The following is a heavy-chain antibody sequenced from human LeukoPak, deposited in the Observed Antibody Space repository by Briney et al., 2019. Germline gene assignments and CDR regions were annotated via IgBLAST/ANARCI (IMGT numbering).Heavy chain of an antibody. CDR2: IKEDGSEK. CDR3: ARAFDSSSWYNIGT. D-gene: IGHD6-13*01. V-gene: IGHV3-7*01. Sequence: GGSLRLSCAASGFSFSSFWLSWVRQAPEKGLEWVANIKEDGSEKYYVDSVKGRFTISRDNAKKSLYLQMSSLRAEDTAVYYCARAFDSSSWYNIGTWGQGTLVTVSS. J-gene: IGHJ5*02. CDR1: GFSFSSFW.